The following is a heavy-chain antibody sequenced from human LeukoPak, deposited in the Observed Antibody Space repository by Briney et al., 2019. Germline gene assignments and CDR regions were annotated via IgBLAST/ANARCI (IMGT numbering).Heavy chain of an antibody. J-gene: IGHJ5*02. D-gene: IGHD3-9*01. Sequence: ASVKVSCKASGYTFIDYYIHWVRQAPGQGLEWMGWINPKSGGTKYAQKFQGRVTMTSDTSISTAYMELSSLRSDDTAVYYCAREYGDYDILTGYQRNNWFDPWGQGTLVTVSS. CDR1: GYTFIDYY. V-gene: IGHV1-2*02. CDR3: AREYGDYDILTGYQRNNWFDP. CDR2: INPKSGGT.